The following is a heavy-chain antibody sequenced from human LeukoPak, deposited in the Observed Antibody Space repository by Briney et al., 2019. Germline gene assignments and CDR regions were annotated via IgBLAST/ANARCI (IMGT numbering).Heavy chain of an antibody. CDR1: GGSFSGYY. CDR3: ARGRGIAARGRFDY. Sequence: SETLSLTCAVYGGSFSGYYWSWIRQPPGKGLEWIGEINHSGSTNYNPSLKSRVTISVDMSKNQFSLKLSSVTAADTAVYYCARGRGIAARGRFDYWGQGTLVTVSS. V-gene: IGHV4-34*01. D-gene: IGHD6-6*01. J-gene: IGHJ4*02. CDR2: INHSGST.